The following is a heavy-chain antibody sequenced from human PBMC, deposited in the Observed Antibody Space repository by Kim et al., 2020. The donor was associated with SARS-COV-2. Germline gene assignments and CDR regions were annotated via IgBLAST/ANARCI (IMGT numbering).Heavy chain of an antibody. Sequence: ASVKVSCKASGFSFTGYYIHWVRQAPGHGLEWMGWITPNSGGTNYAQRFQGRVTMTSDTSINTAYMELSSLRSDDTAVYYCASGACATTWCSTYFDYWGQGTPATVSS. CDR2: ITPNSGGT. D-gene: IGHD1-26*01. V-gene: IGHV1-2*02. CDR1: GFSFTGYY. J-gene: IGHJ4*02. CDR3: ASGACATTWCSTYFDY.